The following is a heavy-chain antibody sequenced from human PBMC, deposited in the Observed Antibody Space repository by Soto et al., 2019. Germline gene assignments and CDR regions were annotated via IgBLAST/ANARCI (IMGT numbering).Heavy chain of an antibody. CDR1: GFTFSSYS. CDR3: ARGLWSGYHVIDY. V-gene: IGHV3-21*01. D-gene: IGHD3-3*01. Sequence: GGSLRLSCAASGFTFSSYSMNWVRQAPGKGLEWVSSISSSSSYIYYADSVKGRFTISRDNAKNSLYLQMNSLRAEDTAVYYCARGLWSGYHVIDYRGQGTLVTVSS. CDR2: ISSSSSYI. J-gene: IGHJ4*02.